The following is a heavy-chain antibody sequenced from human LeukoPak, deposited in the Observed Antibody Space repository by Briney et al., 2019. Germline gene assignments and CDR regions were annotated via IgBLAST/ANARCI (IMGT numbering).Heavy chain of an antibody. J-gene: IGHJ6*02. CDR2: ISAYNGNT. Sequence: ASVKVSCKASGYTFTSYGISWVRQAPGQGLEWMGWISAYNGNTNYAQKLQGRVTMTTDTSTSTAYMELRCLRSDDTAVYYCARDGAVAGIVVDDYYYYYGMDVWGQGTTVTVSS. CDR1: GYTFTSYG. V-gene: IGHV1-18*01. CDR3: ARDGAVAGIVVDDYYYYYGMDV. D-gene: IGHD6-19*01.